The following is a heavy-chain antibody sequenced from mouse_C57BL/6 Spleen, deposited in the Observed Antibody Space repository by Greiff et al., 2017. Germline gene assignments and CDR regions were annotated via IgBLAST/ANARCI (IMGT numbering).Heavy chain of an antibody. CDR1: GYAFTNYL. Sequence: VQLQQSGAELVRPGTSVKVSCKASGYAFTNYLIEWVKQRPGQGLEWIGVINPGSGGTNYNEKFKGKATLTADKSSSTAYMQRSSLTSEDSAVYFCARRGVGREGYFDVWGTGTTVTVSS. CDR2: INPGSGGT. D-gene: IGHD4-1*01. CDR3: ARRGVGREGYFDV. J-gene: IGHJ1*03. V-gene: IGHV1-54*01.